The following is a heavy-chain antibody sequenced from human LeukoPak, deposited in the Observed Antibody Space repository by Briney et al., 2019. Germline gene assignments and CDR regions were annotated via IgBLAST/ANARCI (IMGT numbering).Heavy chain of an antibody. V-gene: IGHV3-23*01. Sequence: SGGSLRLSCAASGFSVSSCARSWVRQAPGKGLEWVSSISNSGYNTWYADSVKGRFTISRDNSQNTLYLQMSGLRAEDTALYYRARHDGSSFIYYVDHWGQGALVTVSS. D-gene: IGHD1-1*01. J-gene: IGHJ4*02. CDR1: GFSVSSCA. CDR2: ISNSGYNT. CDR3: ARHDGSSFIYYVDH.